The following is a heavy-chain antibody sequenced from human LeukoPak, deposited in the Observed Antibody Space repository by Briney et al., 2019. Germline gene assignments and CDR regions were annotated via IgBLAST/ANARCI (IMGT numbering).Heavy chain of an antibody. CDR1: GFTFDDYA. CDR3: AKGGPTGDLRSPGRDW. Sequence: GGSLRLSCAASGFTFDDYAMHWVRQAPGKGLEWVSGISWNSGTIGYADSVKGRFTISRDNAKNSLYLQMNSLRAEDTALYYCAKGGPTGDLRSPGRDWWGQGTLVTVSS. D-gene: IGHD7-27*01. V-gene: IGHV3-9*01. CDR2: ISWNSGTI. J-gene: IGHJ4*02.